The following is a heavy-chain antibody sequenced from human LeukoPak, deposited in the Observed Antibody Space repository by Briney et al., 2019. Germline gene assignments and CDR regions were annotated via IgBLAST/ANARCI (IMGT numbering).Heavy chain of an antibody. CDR3: ARGPSSSWYPRFDY. V-gene: IGHV4-34*01. D-gene: IGHD6-13*01. J-gene: IGHJ4*02. Sequence: SETLSLTCAVYGGSFSGYYWSWIRQPPEKGLEWIGEINHSGSTNYNPSLKSRVTISVDTSKNQFSLKLSSVTAADTAVYYCARGPSSSWYPRFDYWGQGTLVTVSS. CDR2: INHSGST. CDR1: GGSFSGYY.